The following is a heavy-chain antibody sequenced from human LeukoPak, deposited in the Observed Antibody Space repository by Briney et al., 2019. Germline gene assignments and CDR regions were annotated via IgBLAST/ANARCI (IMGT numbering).Heavy chain of an antibody. CDR3: ANRLLFGAFDI. D-gene: IGHD2/OR15-2a*01. Sequence: PGGSLRLSCAASGFTFSSYGMHWVCQAPGKGLEWVAVISYDGSNKYYADSVKGRFTISRDNSKNTLYLQMNSLRAEDTAVYYCANRLLFGAFDIWGQGTMVTVSS. CDR1: GFTFSSYG. V-gene: IGHV3-30*18. J-gene: IGHJ3*02. CDR2: ISYDGSNK.